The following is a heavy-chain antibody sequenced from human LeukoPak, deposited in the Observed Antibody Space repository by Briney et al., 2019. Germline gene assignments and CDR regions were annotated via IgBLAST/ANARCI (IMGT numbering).Heavy chain of an antibody. V-gene: IGHV3-15*01. CDR3: TTEYCSYGYNN. CDR1: GFTFSDAW. Sequence: PGGSLRLSCAASGFTFSDAWMSWVRQAPGKGLEWVAHIKSKTADRTSDYAATGKVTITISRDDSTKALHLQMNGLKTEDTAVYYCTTEYCSYGYNNWGEGTLVTVSS. CDR2: IKSKTADRTS. J-gene: IGHJ4*02. D-gene: IGHD5-18*01.